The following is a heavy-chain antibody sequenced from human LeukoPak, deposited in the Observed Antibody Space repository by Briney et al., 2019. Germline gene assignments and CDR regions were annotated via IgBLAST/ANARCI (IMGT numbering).Heavy chain of an antibody. CDR3: ATQGGYSSSWYAFHYGMDV. V-gene: IGHV4-59*01. CDR1: GGSISSYY. J-gene: IGHJ6*02. Sequence: SETLSLTCTVSGGSISSYYWSWIRQPPGKGLEWIGYIYYSGSTNYNPSLKSRVTISVDTSKNQFSLKLSSVTAADTAVYYCATQGGYSSSWYAFHYGMDVWDQGTTVTVSS. D-gene: IGHD6-13*01. CDR2: IYYSGST.